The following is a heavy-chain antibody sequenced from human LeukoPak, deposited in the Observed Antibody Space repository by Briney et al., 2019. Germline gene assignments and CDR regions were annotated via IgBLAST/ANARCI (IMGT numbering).Heavy chain of an antibody. CDR2: INSGGDT. J-gene: IGHJ4*02. CDR1: GFSVSSNY. CDR3: ARSASVYAFYGY. D-gene: IGHD5/OR15-5a*01. Sequence: QTGGSLRLSCAASGFSVSSNYMSWVRQAPGKGLEWVSLINSGGDTYYADSVKGRFTISRDNSKNTLYLQMNSLRADDTAVYYCARSASVYAFYGYWGQGTLVTVSS. V-gene: IGHV3-53*01.